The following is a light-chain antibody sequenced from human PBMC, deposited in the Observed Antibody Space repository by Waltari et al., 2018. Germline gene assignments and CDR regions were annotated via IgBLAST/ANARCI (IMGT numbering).Light chain of an antibody. V-gene: IGLV2-14*01. J-gene: IGLJ2*01. CDR1: SSDVGGYNY. CDR2: EVS. Sequence: QSALTQPASVSGSPGQSITISCTGTSSDVGGYNYVSWYQQHPGKAPKLMIYEVSNRASGVSNRFCGSKSGNTASLTISGLQAEDEADYYCSSYTSSSTYVVFGGGTKLTVL. CDR3: SSYTSSSTYVV.